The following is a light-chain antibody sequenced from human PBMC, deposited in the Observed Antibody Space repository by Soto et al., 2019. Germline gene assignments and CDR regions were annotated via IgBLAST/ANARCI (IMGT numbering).Light chain of an antibody. CDR3: QQSASSVT. J-gene: IGKJ5*01. Sequence: DIVMTQSPDSLAVSLCERATLICIASHSVSSTFLAWYQQKPGQAPTLLIYDADTRATGIPDRFSGSGFGTHFTLTISSLEPEDFAMYYCQQSASSVTFGQGTRLEIK. CDR2: DAD. V-gene: IGKV3-20*01. CDR1: HSVSSTF.